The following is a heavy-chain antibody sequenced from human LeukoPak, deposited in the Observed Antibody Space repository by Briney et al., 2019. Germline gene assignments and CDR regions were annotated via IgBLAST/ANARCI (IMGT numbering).Heavy chain of an antibody. CDR3: ARDPPYDSSFDY. Sequence: ASVKVSCKASGCTFTSYGISWVRQAPGQGLEWMGWISAYNGNTNYAQKLQGRVTMTTDTSTSTAYMELRSLRSDDTAVYYCARDPPYDSSFDYWGQGTLVTVSS. J-gene: IGHJ4*02. CDR2: ISAYNGNT. CDR1: GCTFTSYG. V-gene: IGHV1-18*01. D-gene: IGHD3-22*01.